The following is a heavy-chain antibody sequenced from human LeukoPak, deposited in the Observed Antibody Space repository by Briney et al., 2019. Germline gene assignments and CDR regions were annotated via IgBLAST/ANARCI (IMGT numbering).Heavy chain of an antibody. Sequence: GGSLRLSCAASGFTVSNNYMSWVRQAPGKGLEWVSAIRGSGTGTYYADSVKGRFTISRDNSKNTLYLHMNSLRAEETAKYYCAKHNGAAVGVPYYFDSWGQGTLATVSS. CDR3: AKHNGAAVGVPYYFDS. J-gene: IGHJ4*02. D-gene: IGHD6-25*01. CDR2: IRGSGTGT. CDR1: GFTVSNNY. V-gene: IGHV3-23*01.